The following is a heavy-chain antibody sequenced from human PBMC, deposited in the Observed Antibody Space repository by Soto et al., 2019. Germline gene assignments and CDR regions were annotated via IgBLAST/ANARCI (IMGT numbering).Heavy chain of an antibody. CDR3: ARLRDDYGDYGGFDY. Sequence: GGSLRLSCAASGFTFSSYAMHWVRQAPGKGLEYVSAISSNGGSTYYANSVKGRFTISRDNSKNTLYLQMGSLRAEDMAVYYCARLRDDYGDYGGFDYWGQGTLVTVSS. D-gene: IGHD4-17*01. V-gene: IGHV3-64*01. CDR2: ISSNGGST. CDR1: GFTFSSYA. J-gene: IGHJ4*02.